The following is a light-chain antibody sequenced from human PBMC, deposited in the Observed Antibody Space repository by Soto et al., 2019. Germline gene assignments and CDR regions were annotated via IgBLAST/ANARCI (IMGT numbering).Light chain of an antibody. CDR2: GNT. CDR1: TSNIGAGYD. J-gene: IGLJ1*01. CDR3: QSYDSSLSGDV. V-gene: IGLV1-40*01. Sequence: QSALTQPPSVSGAPGQRVTISCTGSTSNIGAGYDVHWYQQLPGTAPKLLIYGNTNRPSGVPDRFSGSKSGTSASLAITGLQAEDEADYYCQSYDSSLSGDVFGTGTKVPVL.